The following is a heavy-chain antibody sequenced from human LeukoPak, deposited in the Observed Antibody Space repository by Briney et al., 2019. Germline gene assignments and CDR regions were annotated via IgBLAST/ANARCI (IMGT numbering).Heavy chain of an antibody. D-gene: IGHD3-22*01. Sequence: GGSLRLSCAASGFTSSSYGMHWVRQAPGMGLEWVAFIRWDGGIKYYADSVKGRFTISRDTSKNTLHLQMNSLRAEDTAVYYCARSKSYDSSGYYFDYWGQGTLVTVSS. CDR3: ARSKSYDSSGYYFDY. CDR1: GFTSSSYG. V-gene: IGHV3-30*02. CDR2: IRWDGGIK. J-gene: IGHJ4*02.